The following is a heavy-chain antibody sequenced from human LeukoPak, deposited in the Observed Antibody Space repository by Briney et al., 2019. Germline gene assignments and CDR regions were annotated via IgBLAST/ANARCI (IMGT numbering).Heavy chain of an antibody. Sequence: GGSLRLSCAASGFTFSSYAMHWVRQAPGKGLEWVAVISYDGSNKYYADSVKGRFTISRDNSKNTLYLQMNSLRAEDTAVYYCARDSGRVLRFLEWLFGYWGQGTLVTVSS. V-gene: IGHV3-30*04. CDR1: GFTFSSYA. J-gene: IGHJ4*02. CDR2: ISYDGSNK. D-gene: IGHD3-3*01. CDR3: ARDSGRVLRFLEWLFGY.